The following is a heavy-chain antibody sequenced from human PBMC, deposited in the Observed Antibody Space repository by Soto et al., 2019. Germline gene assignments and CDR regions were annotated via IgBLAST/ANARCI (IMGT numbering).Heavy chain of an antibody. Sequence: LRXPSSRCECIFGGYTMDWVRQSPGKGLEYVSAISSNGGSTYDADSVKDRFIISRDNSKNTLYLQMTGLRAEDTAVYYCGKGGYSYAYRAFDIWGQGTMVTVSS. V-gene: IGHV3-64D*09. CDR2: ISSNGGST. D-gene: IGHD3-16*01. J-gene: IGHJ3*02. CDR3: GKGGYSYAYRAFDI. CDR1: ECIFGGYT.